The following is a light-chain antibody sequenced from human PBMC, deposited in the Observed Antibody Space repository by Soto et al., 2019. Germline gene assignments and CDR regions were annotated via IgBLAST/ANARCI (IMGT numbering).Light chain of an antibody. CDR2: KDS. J-gene: IGLJ1*01. V-gene: IGLV3-25*02. CDR1: ALPKQY. CDR3: QSADSSGYV. Sequence: SYELTQPPSVSVSPGQTASITCSGDALPKQYAYWYQQKPGQAPVLVIYKDSERPSGIPERFSGSSSGTTVTLTISGVQAEDEADYYCQSADSSGYVFGTGTKVTVL.